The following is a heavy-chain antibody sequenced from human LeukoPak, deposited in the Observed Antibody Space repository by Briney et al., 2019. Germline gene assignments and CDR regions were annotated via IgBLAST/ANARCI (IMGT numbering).Heavy chain of an antibody. J-gene: IGHJ4*02. V-gene: IGHV3-21*01. CDR1: GFTFSDSS. CDR3: ARAQGYCGGGNCYSTNFDY. D-gene: IGHD2-15*01. Sequence: GGSLRLSCAASGFTFSDSSMNWVRQAPGKGLEWVSSISSTGSYIYYADSVKGRFTISRDNAKNSLFLQMNSLRTEDTAVYYCARAQGYCGGGNCYSTNFDYWGQGTLVTVSS. CDR2: ISSTGSYI.